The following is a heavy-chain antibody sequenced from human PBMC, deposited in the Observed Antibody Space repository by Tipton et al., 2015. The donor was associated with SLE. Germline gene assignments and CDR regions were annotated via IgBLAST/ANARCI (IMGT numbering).Heavy chain of an antibody. CDR2: VYYTGTT. Sequence: GLVKPSETLSLTCSVSGYSITSGHLWGWIRQSPGKGLEWVGQVYYTGTTNYHPSLKSRVTISIDTSKNQFSLELTSVTAADTAVYYCATKTGWYFDLWGRGALVTVSS. D-gene: IGHD7-27*01. CDR1: GYSITSGHL. J-gene: IGHJ2*01. CDR3: ATKTGWYFDL. V-gene: IGHV4-59*11.